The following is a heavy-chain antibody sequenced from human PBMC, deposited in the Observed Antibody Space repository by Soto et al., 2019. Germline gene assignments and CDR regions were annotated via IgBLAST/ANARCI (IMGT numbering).Heavy chain of an antibody. CDR1: GFTFSSYG. D-gene: IGHD5-12*01. CDR3: AKGGPTIIFDY. Sequence: QVQLVESGGGVVQPGRSPRLSCAASGFTFSSYGMHWVRQAPGKGLEWVAVISYDGSNKYYADSVKGRFTISRDNSKNTLYLQMNSLRAEDTAVYYCAKGGPTIIFDYWGQGTLVTVSS. CDR2: ISYDGSNK. V-gene: IGHV3-30*18. J-gene: IGHJ4*02.